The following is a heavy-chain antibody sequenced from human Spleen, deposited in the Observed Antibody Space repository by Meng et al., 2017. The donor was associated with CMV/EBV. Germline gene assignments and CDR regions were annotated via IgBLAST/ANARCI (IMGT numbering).Heavy chain of an antibody. CDR3: AHRPPMTDDFDY. CDR2: IYWNDDK. D-gene: IGHD2-21*02. Sequence: SGPTLVKPTQTLTLTCTFSGFSLSTSGVGVGWIRQPPGKALEWLALIYWNDDKRYSPSLKSRLTITKDTSKNQVVLTMTNMDPVDTATYYCAHRPPMTDDFDYWGQGSLVTVSS. J-gene: IGHJ4*02. CDR1: GFSLSTSGVG. V-gene: IGHV2-5*01.